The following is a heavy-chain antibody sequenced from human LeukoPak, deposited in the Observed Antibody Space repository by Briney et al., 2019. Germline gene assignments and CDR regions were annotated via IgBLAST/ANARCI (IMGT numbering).Heavy chain of an antibody. CDR2: IYYSGST. V-gene: IGHV4-59*01. CDR3: ARDTGTAYFDY. CDR1: GVSLSGYY. D-gene: IGHD2-8*02. Sequence: SETLSLTCTVSGVSLSGYYWSWIRQPPGKGLEWIGYIYYSGSTNSNPSLKSRVTISIDTSKSQFSLKLGSVTAADTAVYYCARDTGTAYFDYWGQGTLVTVSS. J-gene: IGHJ4*02.